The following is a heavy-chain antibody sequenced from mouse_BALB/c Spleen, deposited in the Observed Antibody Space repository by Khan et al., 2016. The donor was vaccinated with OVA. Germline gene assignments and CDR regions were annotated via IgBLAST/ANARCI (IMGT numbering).Heavy chain of an antibody. J-gene: IGHJ3*01. Sequence: EVQLQESGPGLVKPSQSLSLTCTVTGYSITSDYAWNWIRQFPGNKLEWMGYITYSGSTSYTPSLKSRFSITRDTSTNQCFLQLNSVTTEDTATYYCTRGRAYWGQGTLVTVSA. CDR2: ITYSGST. D-gene: IGHD3-3*01. CDR1: GYSITSDYA. V-gene: IGHV3-2*02. CDR3: TRGRAY.